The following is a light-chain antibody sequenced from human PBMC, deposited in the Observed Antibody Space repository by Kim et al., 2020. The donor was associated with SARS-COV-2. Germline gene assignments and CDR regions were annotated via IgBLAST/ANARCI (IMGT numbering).Light chain of an antibody. CDR3: QAWDSRTGV. CDR2: QDT. Sequence: SSELTQPPSVSVSPGQTASITCSGDELGDKFTCWYQQKAGQSPVLVIYQDTKRPSGIPARFSGSNSGNTATLTISETQAVDEADYYCQAWDSRTGVFGPG. CDR1: ELGDKF. V-gene: IGLV3-1*01. J-gene: IGLJ1*01.